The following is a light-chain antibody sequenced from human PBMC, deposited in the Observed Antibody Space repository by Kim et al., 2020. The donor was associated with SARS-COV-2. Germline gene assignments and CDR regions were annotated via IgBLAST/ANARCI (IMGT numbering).Light chain of an antibody. CDR1: QNIYSW. CDR2: KAS. J-gene: IGKJ4*01. Sequence: SVLVGDRVTITCRASQNIYSWLAWYQQKPGKAPKLLIYKASSLESGVPSRFSGSGSGTEFTLSISSLQPDDFASYYCQQYSLYPVTFGGGTKLEI. V-gene: IGKV1-5*03. CDR3: QQYSLYPVT.